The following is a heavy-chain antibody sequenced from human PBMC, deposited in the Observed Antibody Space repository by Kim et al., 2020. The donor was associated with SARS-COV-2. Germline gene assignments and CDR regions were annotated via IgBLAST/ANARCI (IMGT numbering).Heavy chain of an antibody. CDR2: INTNTGNP. D-gene: IGHD6-6*01. CDR3: ARDEEQLSPYYYYYMDV. V-gene: IGHV7-4-1*02. J-gene: IGHJ6*03. Sequence: ASVKVSCKASGYTFTSYAMNWVRQAPGQGLGWMGWINTNTGNPTYAQGFTGRFDFSLDTSVSTAYLQISSLKAEDTALYYCARDEEQLSPYYYYYMDVWGKGTPVTCSS. CDR1: GYTFTSYA.